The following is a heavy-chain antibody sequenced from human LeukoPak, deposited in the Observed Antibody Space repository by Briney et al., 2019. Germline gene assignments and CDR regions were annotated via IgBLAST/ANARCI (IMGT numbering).Heavy chain of an antibody. J-gene: IGHJ5*02. Sequence: SETLSLTCTVSGGSISSSSYYWGWIRQPPGKGLEWIGSIYYSGSTNYNPSLKSRVTISVDTSKNQFSLKLSSVTAADTAVYYCARSLWFGELSGFDPWGQGTLVTVSS. CDR1: GGSISSSSYY. CDR2: IYYSGST. D-gene: IGHD3-10*01. V-gene: IGHV4-39*07. CDR3: ARSLWFGELSGFDP.